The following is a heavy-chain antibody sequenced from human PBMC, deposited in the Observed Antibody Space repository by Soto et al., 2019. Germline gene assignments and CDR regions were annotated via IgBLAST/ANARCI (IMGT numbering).Heavy chain of an antibody. CDR2: INHSGST. D-gene: IGHD5-18*01. J-gene: IGHJ5*02. CDR3: ARGLGRGYSYGYNWFDP. V-gene: IGHV4-34*01. CDR1: GGSFSGYY. Sequence: SETLSLTCAVYGGSFSGYYWSWIRQPPGEGLEWIGEINHSGSTNYNPSLKSRVTISVDTSKNQFSLKLSSVTAADTAVYYCARGLGRGYSYGYNWFDPWGQGTLVTVSS.